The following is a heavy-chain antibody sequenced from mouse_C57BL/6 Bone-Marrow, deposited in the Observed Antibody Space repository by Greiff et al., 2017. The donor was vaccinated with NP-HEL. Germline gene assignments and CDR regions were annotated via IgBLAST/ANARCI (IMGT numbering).Heavy chain of an antibody. CDR3: ASRGPITTVVASNFDV. CDR1: GYTFTSHW. Sequence: VHLVESGPELMRPGASVKISCKAPGYTFTSHWMQWVRQRPGQGLEWIGEIFPGSGSTYYNEKFKGKATLTVETSSSTAYMQLSSLTSEDSAVYFCASRGPITTVVASNFDVWGTGTTVTVSS. D-gene: IGHD1-1*01. CDR2: IFPGSGST. J-gene: IGHJ1*03. V-gene: IGHV1-56*01.